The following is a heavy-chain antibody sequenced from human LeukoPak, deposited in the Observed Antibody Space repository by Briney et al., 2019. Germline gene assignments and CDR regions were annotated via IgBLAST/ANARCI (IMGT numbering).Heavy chain of an antibody. CDR2: ISSSSSYI. Sequence: GGSLRLSCAASGFTFSSYSMNWVRQAPGKGLEWVSSISSSSSYIYYADSVKGRFTISRDNAKNSLYLQMNSLRAEDTAVYYCARDPYYYDSSGYYPFDYWGQGTLVTVPS. V-gene: IGHV3-21*01. D-gene: IGHD3-22*01. CDR3: ARDPYYYDSSGYYPFDY. J-gene: IGHJ4*02. CDR1: GFTFSSYS.